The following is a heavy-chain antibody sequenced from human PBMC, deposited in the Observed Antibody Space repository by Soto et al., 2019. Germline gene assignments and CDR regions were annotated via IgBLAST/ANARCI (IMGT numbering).Heavy chain of an antibody. CDR3: ARDAAAGLNDY. CDR1: GYTFTSYG. Sequence: QVQLVQSGAEVKKPGASVKVSGKASGYTFTSYGISWVRQAPGQGLEWMGWISAYNGKTKYVQKFQGRVTMTTDTSTSTANMELRSLRSDDTAVYYCARDAAAGLNDYWGQGTLVTVSS. J-gene: IGHJ4*02. D-gene: IGHD6-13*01. V-gene: IGHV1-18*01. CDR2: ISAYNGKT.